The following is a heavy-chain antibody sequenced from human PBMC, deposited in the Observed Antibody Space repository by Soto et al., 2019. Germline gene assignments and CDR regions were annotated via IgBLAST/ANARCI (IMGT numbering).Heavy chain of an antibody. J-gene: IGHJ5*02. Sequence: PSQTLSLTCAISGDSVSSNSATWDWFRQSPSRGLEWLGRTYYRSRWFNDYAGSVKGRITINPDTSNNQFSLQLTSLSPDDTAVEEGARLRGDSWFDGWGKGTRVTVDS. V-gene: IGHV6-1*01. CDR3: ARLRGDSWFDG. CDR2: TYYRSRWFN. CDR1: GDSVSSNSAT.